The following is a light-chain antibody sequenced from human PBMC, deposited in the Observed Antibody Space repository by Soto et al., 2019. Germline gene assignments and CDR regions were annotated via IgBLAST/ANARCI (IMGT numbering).Light chain of an antibody. CDR1: QSVSRY. CDR3: QQSYITPPIT. J-gene: IGKJ5*01. V-gene: IGKV1-39*01. Sequence: DVQMTQSPSSLSALVGDRVTITCRASQSVSRYLNWYQHKPGKAPKLLINAASNLRSGVPSRFSGSGSGTDFTLTIDGLQPEDFAVYYCQQSYITPPITFGQGTLLEVK. CDR2: AAS.